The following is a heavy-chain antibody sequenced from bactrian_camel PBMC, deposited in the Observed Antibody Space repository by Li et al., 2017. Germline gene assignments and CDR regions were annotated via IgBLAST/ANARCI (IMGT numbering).Heavy chain of an antibody. Sequence: DVQLVESGGGLVQPGESLRLSCVASGFTFSSYGMGWVRQAPGKGLEWVAAIDVDGGDTRCADSAKGRFTISRDNAKKTLYLQLNNAKSEDTAVYYCRRGMSVPYSGTGRSPGTQVTVS. CDR1: GFTFSSYG. V-gene: IGHV3S42*01. D-gene: IGHD2*01. CDR2: IDVDGGDT. J-gene: IGHJ4*01.